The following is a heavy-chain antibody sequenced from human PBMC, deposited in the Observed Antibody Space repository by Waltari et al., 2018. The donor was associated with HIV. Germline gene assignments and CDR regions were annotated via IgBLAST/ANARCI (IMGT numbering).Heavy chain of an antibody. V-gene: IGHV3-21*01. D-gene: IGHD3-22*01. CDR1: GFTLRTYS. J-gene: IGHJ4*02. CDR3: ARGTYYYDSSGYYDNLPFDY. Sequence: EVQLVESGGGLVKPGGSLRLSCAASGFTLRTYSMHWVRQAPSKGLRLVSSSSSSSTYIYYADSVKGRFTISRDNAKNSLYLQMNSLRAEDTAVYFCARGTYYYDSSGYYDNLPFDYWGQGTLVTVSS. CDR2: SSSSSTYI.